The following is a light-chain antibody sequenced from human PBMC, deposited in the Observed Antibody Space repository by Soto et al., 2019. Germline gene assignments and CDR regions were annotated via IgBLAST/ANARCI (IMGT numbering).Light chain of an antibody. Sequence: EIVLTQSPATLSLSPGERATLSCRASQSVSSYLAWYQQKPGQAPRLLIYDASNRATGIPARFSGSGSGTDFTHTLSSLEPEDFAVYYCQPRGAFGQGTKLEIK. CDR2: DAS. CDR1: QSVSSY. CDR3: QPRGA. J-gene: IGKJ2*01. V-gene: IGKV3-11*01.